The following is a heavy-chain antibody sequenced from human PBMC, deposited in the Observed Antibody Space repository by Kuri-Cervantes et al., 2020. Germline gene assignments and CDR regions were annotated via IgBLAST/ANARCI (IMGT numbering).Heavy chain of an antibody. J-gene: IGHJ6*02. CDR3: TTDFDSSGYWWRYYYYYGMDV. CDR2: IKSKTDGGTT. CDR1: GFTFSNAW. Sequence: GGSLRLSCAASGFTFSNAWMSWVRQAPGKGLEWVGRIKSKTDGGTTDYAAPVKGRFTISRDDSKNTLYLQMNSLKTEDTAVYYCTTDFDSSGYWWRYYYYYGMDVWGQGTTVTVSS. V-gene: IGHV3-15*01. D-gene: IGHD3-22*01.